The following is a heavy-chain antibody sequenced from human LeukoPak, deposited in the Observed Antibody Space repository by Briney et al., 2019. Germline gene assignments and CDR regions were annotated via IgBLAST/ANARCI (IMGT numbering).Heavy chain of an antibody. CDR2: ISSGGNT. CDR1: GFILSSNY. Sequence: GGSLRLSCAASGFILSSNYMSWVRQAPGKGLEWVSVISSGGNTYYADSVKGRFTISRDNSKNTVFLQMNSLRAEDTAVYYCAREVCGYYFDYWGQGTLVTVSS. D-gene: IGHD3-22*01. CDR3: AREVCGYYFDY. J-gene: IGHJ4*02. V-gene: IGHV3-53*01.